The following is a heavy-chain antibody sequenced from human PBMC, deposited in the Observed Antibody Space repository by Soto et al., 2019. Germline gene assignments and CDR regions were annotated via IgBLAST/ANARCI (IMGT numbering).Heavy chain of an antibody. J-gene: IGHJ4*02. D-gene: IGHD2-8*01. V-gene: IGHV4-4*07. Sequence: PSETLSLTCSVSGDSLSNYHWSWIRQPAGKGLEWIGRIYPTGNTNYNPSLKSRVTMSVDTSKNQFSLKLTSMTAADTAVYHCARGYATYEYWGQGTLVTVSS. CDR2: IYPTGNT. CDR3: ARGYATYEY. CDR1: GDSLSNYH.